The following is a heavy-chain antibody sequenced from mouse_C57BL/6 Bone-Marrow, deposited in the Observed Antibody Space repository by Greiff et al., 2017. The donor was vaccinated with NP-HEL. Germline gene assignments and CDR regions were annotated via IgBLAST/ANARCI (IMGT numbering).Heavy chain of an antibody. J-gene: IGHJ3*01. D-gene: IGHD1-1*01. CDR1: GYTFTSYG. Sequence: VKLQESGAELARPGASVKLSCKASGYTFTSYGISWVKQRTGQGLEWIGEIYPRSGNTYYNEKLKGKATLTADKSSSTAYMGLRSLTSEDSAVYFCARWDYGSSYGVAYWGQGTLVTVSA. CDR2: IYPRSGNT. V-gene: IGHV1-81*01. CDR3: ARWDYGSSYGVAY.